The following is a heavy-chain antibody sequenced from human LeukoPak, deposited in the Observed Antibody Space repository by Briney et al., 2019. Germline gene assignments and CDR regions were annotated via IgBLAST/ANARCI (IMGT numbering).Heavy chain of an antibody. CDR3: AKDRVAVTRLGAFDI. Sequence: GGSLRLSCAASGFTFSSYAMSWVRQAPGEGLEWVSAISGSGGSTYYADSVKGRFTISRDNSKDTLYLQMNSLRAEDTAVYYCAKDRVAVTRLGAFDIWGQGTIVTVSS. CDR2: ISGSGGST. D-gene: IGHD3-3*01. J-gene: IGHJ3*02. CDR1: GFTFSSYA. V-gene: IGHV3-23*01.